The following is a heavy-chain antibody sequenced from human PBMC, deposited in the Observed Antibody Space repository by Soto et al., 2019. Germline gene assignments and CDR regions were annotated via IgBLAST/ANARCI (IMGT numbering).Heavy chain of an antibody. Sequence: QVQLVESGGGLVKPGGSLRLSCAASGFTFSDYYMSWIRQAPGKGLEWVSYISSSSSYTNYADSVKGRFTISRDNAKNSLYLQMNSLRAEDTAVYYCAREDSSSWNNWFDPWGQGTLVTVSS. CDR2: ISSSSSYT. D-gene: IGHD6-13*01. V-gene: IGHV3-11*06. J-gene: IGHJ5*02. CDR1: GFTFSDYY. CDR3: AREDSSSWNNWFDP.